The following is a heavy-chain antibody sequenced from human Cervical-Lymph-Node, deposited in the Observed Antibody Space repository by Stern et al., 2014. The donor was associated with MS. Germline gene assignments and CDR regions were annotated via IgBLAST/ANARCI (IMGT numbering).Heavy chain of an antibody. CDR3: AKPAVARYFDY. V-gene: IGHV3-30-3*02. CDR2: ISYDGSSQ. J-gene: IGHJ4*02. D-gene: IGHD6-19*01. Sequence: VQLVESGGGVVQPGRSLRLSCAASGFTFGSHVLHWVRQAPGKGLEWVAVISYDGSSQHYADSVKGRFTVSRDNSNNTLYLQMNSLRVEDTAVYYCAKPAVARYFDYWDQGTQVTVSS. CDR1: GFTFGSHV.